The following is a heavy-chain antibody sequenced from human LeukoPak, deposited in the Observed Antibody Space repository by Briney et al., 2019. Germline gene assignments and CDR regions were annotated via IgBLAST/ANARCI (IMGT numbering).Heavy chain of an antibody. CDR3: AAGTRSGAFDI. V-gene: IGHV3-21*01. CDR1: GFTFSSYS. CDR2: ITSSSSYI. J-gene: IGHJ3*02. Sequence: GGSLRLSCAASGFTFSSYSMNWVRQAPGKGLEWVSSITSSSSYIYYADSVKGRFTIARDNAKNSLFLQMNSLRAEDTAVYYCAAGTRSGAFDIWGQGTMVTVSS. D-gene: IGHD6-13*01.